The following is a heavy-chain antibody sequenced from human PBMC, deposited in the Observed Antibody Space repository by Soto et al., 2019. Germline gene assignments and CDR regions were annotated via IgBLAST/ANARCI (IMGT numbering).Heavy chain of an antibody. D-gene: IGHD2-15*01. CDR2: IYYSGST. CDR1: DGYSIRRDYY. Sequence: SVVDGYSIRRDYYRSRKKKPPGKGLEWIGYIYYSGSTYYNPSLKSRVTISVDTSKNQFSLKLSSVTAADTAVYYCARDCSGGSCYSDGPNWGQGTLVTVSS. V-gene: IGHV4-30-4*01. CDR3: ARDCSGGSCYSDGPN. J-gene: IGHJ4*02.